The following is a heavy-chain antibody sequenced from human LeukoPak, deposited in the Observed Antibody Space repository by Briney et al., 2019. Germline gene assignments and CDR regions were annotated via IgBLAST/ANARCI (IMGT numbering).Heavy chain of an antibody. D-gene: IGHD3-10*02. Sequence: GGSLRLSCAVSGFSFSYSWMSWVRQAPGKGLEWVATINPDGRNEYYLDSMRGRFTISRDNAKNSLYLQMSSLRAEDTAVYYCAELGITMIGGAWGKGTTVTISS. J-gene: IGHJ6*04. V-gene: IGHV3-7*01. CDR1: GFSFSYSW. CDR3: AELGITMIGGA. CDR2: INPDGRNE.